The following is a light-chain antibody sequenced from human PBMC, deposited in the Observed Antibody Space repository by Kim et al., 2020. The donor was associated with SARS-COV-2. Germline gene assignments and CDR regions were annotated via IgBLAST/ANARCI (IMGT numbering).Light chain of an antibody. CDR3: AAWDDTLRDVV. J-gene: IGLJ2*01. V-gene: IGLV1-44*01. CDR2: RHN. Sequence: GQRVTIPCSGTSSNIGSNLVKWYQHLPGTAPKLLSYRHNLRPSGVSDRFSASKSGTSASLAISGLQSEDEGDYYCAAWDDTLRDVVFGGGTQLTVL. CDR1: SSNIGSNL.